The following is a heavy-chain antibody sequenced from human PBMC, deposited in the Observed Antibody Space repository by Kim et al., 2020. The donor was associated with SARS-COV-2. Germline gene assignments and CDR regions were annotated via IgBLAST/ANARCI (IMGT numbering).Heavy chain of an antibody. D-gene: IGHD5-12*01. CDR1: GGSFSGYY. CDR2: INHSGST. Sequence: SETLSLTCAVYGGSFSGYYWSWIRQPPGKGLEWIGEINHSGSTNYNPSLKSRVTISVDTSKNQFSLKLSSVTAADTAVYYCARGTRLWLSRHYYYYMDVWGKGTTVTVSS. CDR3: ARGTRLWLSRHYYYYMDV. V-gene: IGHV4-34*01. J-gene: IGHJ6*03.